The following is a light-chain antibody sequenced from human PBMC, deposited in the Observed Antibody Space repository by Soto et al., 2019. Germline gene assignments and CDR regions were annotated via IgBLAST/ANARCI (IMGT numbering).Light chain of an antibody. CDR1: SSNIGAGYD. Sequence: QSVLTQPPSVSGAPGQRVTISCTGSSSNIGAGYDVHWYQQLPGTAPKLLIYDNSNRPSGVPDRFSGSKSGTSASLAITGLQAEDEADYYCQSYDSSHVVFGGGTKVTVL. CDR3: QSYDSSHVV. J-gene: IGLJ2*01. CDR2: DNS. V-gene: IGLV1-40*01.